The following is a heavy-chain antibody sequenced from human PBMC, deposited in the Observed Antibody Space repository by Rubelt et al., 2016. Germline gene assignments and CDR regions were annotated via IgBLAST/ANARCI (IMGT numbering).Heavy chain of an antibody. CDR3: VSDSGGSAPSHFDH. D-gene: IGHD2-15*01. Sequence: VHLVESGGGVVQPGGSLRLSCAASGFTFSNFGMHWVRQAPGKGLEWGSSIFSSDFSTNNAVTVKGRFTISRENAKNALYMEMSSPRVDDTAGYYCVSDSGGSAPSHFDHWGHGTLVRVSS. J-gene: IGHJ4*01. CDR1: GFTFSNFG. V-gene: IGHV3-21*01. CDR2: IFSSDFST.